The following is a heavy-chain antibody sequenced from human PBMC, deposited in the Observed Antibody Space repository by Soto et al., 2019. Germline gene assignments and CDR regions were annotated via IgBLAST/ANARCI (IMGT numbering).Heavy chain of an antibody. CDR3: ARVGITGTQVAYYYYYGMDV. CDR2: IIPIFGTA. V-gene: IGHV1-69*13. J-gene: IGHJ6*02. Sequence: SVKVSCKASGVTFSSYAISWVRQAPGQGLEWMGGIIPIFGTANYAQKFQGRVTITADESTSTAYMELSSLRSEDTAVYYCARVGITGTQVAYYYYYGMDVWGQGPTVTVSS. D-gene: IGHD1-20*01. CDR1: GVTFSSYA.